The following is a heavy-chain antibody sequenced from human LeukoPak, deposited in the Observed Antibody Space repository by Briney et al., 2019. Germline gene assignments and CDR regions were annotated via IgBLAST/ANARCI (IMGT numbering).Heavy chain of an antibody. CDR3: ARVVGYYYYYMDV. CDR1: GYSISSGYY. CDR2: IYHSGST. D-gene: IGHD1-26*01. J-gene: IGHJ6*03. V-gene: IGHV4-38-2*02. Sequence: PSETLSLTCTVSGYSISSGYYWGWIRQPPGKGLEWIGSIYHSGSTYYNPSLKSRVTISVDTSKNQFSLKLSSVTAADTAVYYCARVVGYYYYYMDVWGKGTTVTVSS.